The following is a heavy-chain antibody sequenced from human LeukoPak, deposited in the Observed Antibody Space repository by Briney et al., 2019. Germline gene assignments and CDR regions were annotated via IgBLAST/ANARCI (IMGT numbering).Heavy chain of an antibody. J-gene: IGHJ5*02. V-gene: IGHV4-59*08. Sequence: PSETLSLTCTVSGGSISSYYWSWIRQPPGKGLEWIGYIYYSGSTNYNPSLKSRVTISVDTSKNQFSLKLSSVTATDTAVYYCARQNPYSLDPWGQGTLVTVSS. D-gene: IGHD6-13*01. CDR3: ARQNPYSLDP. CDR2: IYYSGST. CDR1: GGSISSYY.